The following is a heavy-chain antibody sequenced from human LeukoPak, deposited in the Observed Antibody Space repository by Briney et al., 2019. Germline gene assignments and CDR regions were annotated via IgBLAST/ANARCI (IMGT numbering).Heavy chain of an antibody. CDR3: ARSSSYDY. CDR1: GFTFSTYA. J-gene: IGHJ4*02. Sequence: PGGSLRLSWAASGFTFSTYAMSWVRQAPGKGLECVSVISGSGGSTYYADSVKGRFTISRDNSKNTLFLQMNSLRAEDTAVYYCARSSSYDYWGQGTLVTVSS. D-gene: IGHD3-10*01. CDR2: ISGSGGST. V-gene: IGHV3-23*01.